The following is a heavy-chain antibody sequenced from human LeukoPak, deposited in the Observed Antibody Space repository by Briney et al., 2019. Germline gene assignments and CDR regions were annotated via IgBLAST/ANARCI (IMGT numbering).Heavy chain of an antibody. CDR1: GFTFRSYG. CDR3: AGGQMFTSGGFDD. J-gene: IGHJ4*02. V-gene: IGHV3-53*01. D-gene: IGHD6-19*01. Sequence: GRSLRLSCAASGFTFRSYGIHWVRQAPGKGLEWVSVIYTGGDTYYADSVRGRFTIFRDTSKNTVNLQMNSLRAEDTALYYCAGGQMFTSGGFDDWGQGTLVTVSS. CDR2: IYTGGDT.